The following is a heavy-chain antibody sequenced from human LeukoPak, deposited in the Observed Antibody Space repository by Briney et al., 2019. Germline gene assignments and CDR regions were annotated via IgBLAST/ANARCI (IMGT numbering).Heavy chain of an antibody. D-gene: IGHD1-7*01. CDR3: ASQLELRDY. CDR1: GFTFSSYE. CDR2: ISSSSSYI. Sequence: GGSLRLSCAVSGFTFSSYEMNWTRQAPGKGLEWVSSISSSSSYIYYAGSVKGRFTISRDNAKNSLYLQMNSLRAEDTAVYYCASQLELRDYWGQGTLVTVSS. J-gene: IGHJ4*02. V-gene: IGHV3-21*01.